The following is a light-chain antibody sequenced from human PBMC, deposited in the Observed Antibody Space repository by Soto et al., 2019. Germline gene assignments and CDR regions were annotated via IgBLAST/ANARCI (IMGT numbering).Light chain of an antibody. CDR1: SSDVGGYNY. J-gene: IGLJ1*01. CDR3: SSYTTISTYV. CDR2: DVR. V-gene: IGLV2-14*01. Sequence: QSALTQPASVSVSPGQSITISCTGTSSDVGGYNYVSWYQQHPGKAPKLMIYDVRNRPSGVSNRFSGAQSVNTASLTISGLQAEDEADYYCSSYTTISTYVFGTGTTLHVL.